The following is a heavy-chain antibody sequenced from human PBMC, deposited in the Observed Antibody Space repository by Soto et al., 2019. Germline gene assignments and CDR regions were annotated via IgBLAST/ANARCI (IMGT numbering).Heavy chain of an antibody. D-gene: IGHD5-18*01. V-gene: IGHV3-23*01. CDR1: GFTFSSYA. CDR2: ISGSGGST. CDR3: AADPQLWLKIHY. Sequence: PGGSLRLSCAASGFTFSSYAMSWVRQAPGKGLEWVSAISGSGGSTYYADSVKGRFTISRDNSKNTLYLQMNSLRAEDTAVYYCAADPQLWLKIHYWGQGTPVPVSS. J-gene: IGHJ4*02.